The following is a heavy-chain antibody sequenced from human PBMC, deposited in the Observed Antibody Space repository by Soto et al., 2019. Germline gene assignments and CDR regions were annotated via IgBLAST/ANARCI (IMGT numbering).Heavy chain of an antibody. CDR3: ARAIVGPTTSGWLDT. J-gene: IGHJ5*02. V-gene: IGHV1-69*13. Sequence: SENVSCKASGGTFSRYAISGGRQAPGQGLEWMGGIIPIFGTANYAQKFQGRVTITADESTSTAYMELSSLRFEDTAVYYCARAIVGPTTSGWLDTWGQGTLVTVSS. CDR2: IIPIFGTA. CDR1: GGTFSRYA. D-gene: IGHD1-26*01.